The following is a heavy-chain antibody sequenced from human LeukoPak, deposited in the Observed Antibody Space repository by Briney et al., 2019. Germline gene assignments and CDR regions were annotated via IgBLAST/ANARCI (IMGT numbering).Heavy chain of an antibody. CDR2: MNPNSGNT. D-gene: IGHD3-10*01. CDR1: GYTFTSYD. CDR3: ARGCLWFGELPDY. V-gene: IGHV1-8*03. Sequence: ASVKVSCKASGYTFTSYDINWVRLATGQGLEWMGWMNPNSGNTGYAQKFQGRVTITRNTSISTAYMELSSLRSEDTAVYYCARGCLWFGELPDYWGQGTLVTVSS. J-gene: IGHJ4*02.